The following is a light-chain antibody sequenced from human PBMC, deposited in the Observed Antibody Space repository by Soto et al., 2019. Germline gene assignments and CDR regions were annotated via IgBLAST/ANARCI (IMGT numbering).Light chain of an antibody. Sequence: DIQMTQSPSTLSASVGDRVTITCRASQSISSYLAWYQQKPGKAPKLLIYKASSLETGVPSRFSGSGSGTEFTLTISSLQPDDFATYYCQQYNSYWTFGQGTKVESK. CDR1: QSISSY. V-gene: IGKV1-5*03. CDR3: QQYNSYWT. CDR2: KAS. J-gene: IGKJ1*01.